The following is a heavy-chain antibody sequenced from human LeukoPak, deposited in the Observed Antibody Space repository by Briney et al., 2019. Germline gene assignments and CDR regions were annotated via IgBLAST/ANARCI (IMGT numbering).Heavy chain of an antibody. V-gene: IGHV1-8*01. Sequence: ASVKVSCKASGYTFTSYDINWVRQATGQGPEWMGWMNPNSGNTGYAQKFQGRVTMTRNTSISTAYMGLSSLRSEDTAVYYCARARRADGYYFDYWGQGTLVTVSS. CDR2: MNPNSGNT. CDR3: ARARRADGYYFDY. CDR1: GYTFTSYD. J-gene: IGHJ4*02.